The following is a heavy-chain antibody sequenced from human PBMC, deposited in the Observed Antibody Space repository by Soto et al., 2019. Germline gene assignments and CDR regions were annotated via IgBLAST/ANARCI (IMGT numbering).Heavy chain of an antibody. J-gene: IGHJ4*02. D-gene: IGHD2-15*01. CDR3: AKAQDIVVVVAPDY. CDR1: GFTFSSYG. CDR2: ISYDGSNK. V-gene: IGHV3-30*18. Sequence: GGSLRLSCAASGFTFSSYGMHWVRQAPGKGLEWVAVISYDGSNKYYADSVKGRFTISRDNSKNTLYLQMNSLRAEDTAVYYCAKAQDIVVVVAPDYWGQGTLVTVSS.